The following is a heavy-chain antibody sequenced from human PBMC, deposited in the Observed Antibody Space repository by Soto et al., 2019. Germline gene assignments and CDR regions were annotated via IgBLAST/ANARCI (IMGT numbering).Heavy chain of an antibody. V-gene: IGHV4-39*01. CDR1: GGSIYRSGYY. CDR3: GKVLVGATGHTDSDS. D-gene: IGHD2-15*01. Sequence: PSETLSLTCTVSGGSIYRSGYYWGWIRQPPGRGLEWIGNIDYNGVTYSNPSLKSRVTISRDTSKNQFSLKLTSVTAADTALYYCGKVLVGATGHTDSDSWGPGTLVT. J-gene: IGHJ4*02. CDR2: IDYNGVT.